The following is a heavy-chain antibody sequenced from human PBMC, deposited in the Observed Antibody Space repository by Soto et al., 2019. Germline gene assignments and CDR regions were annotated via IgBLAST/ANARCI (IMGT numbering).Heavy chain of an antibody. J-gene: IGHJ6*02. D-gene: IGHD2-2*01. Sequence: SVKVSCKASGGTFSSYAISWVRQAPGQGLERMGGIIPIFGTANYAQKFQGRVTITADESTSTAYMELSSLRSEDTAVYYCARDAFLFSKHSYYYYGMDVRGQGTTVTVSS. V-gene: IGHV1-69*13. CDR1: GGTFSSYA. CDR3: ARDAFLFSKHSYYYYGMDV. CDR2: IIPIFGTA.